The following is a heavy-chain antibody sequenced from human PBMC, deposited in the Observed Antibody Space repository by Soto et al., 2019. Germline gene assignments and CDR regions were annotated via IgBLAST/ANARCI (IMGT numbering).Heavy chain of an antibody. CDR2: IIPIFGTA. V-gene: IGHV1-69*01. CDR3: ARASTVVNPDNWFDP. CDR1: GGTFSSYA. J-gene: IGHJ5*02. Sequence: QVQLVQSGAEVKKPGSSVKVSCKASGGTFSSYAISWVRQAPGQGLEWMGGIIPIFGTANYAQKFQGRVTITAYESTGTAYMELSSLSSEDKAVYYCARASTVVNPDNWFDPWGQGTLVTVSS. D-gene: IGHD4-17*01.